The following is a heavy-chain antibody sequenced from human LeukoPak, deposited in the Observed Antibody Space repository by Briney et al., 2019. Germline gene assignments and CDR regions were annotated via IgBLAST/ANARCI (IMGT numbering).Heavy chain of an antibody. Sequence: SETLSLTCTVSGGSVSSYYWSWIRQPPGKGLEWIGYIYYSGSTNYNPSLKSRVTISVDTSKNQFSLKLSSVTAADTAVYHCARLVIHGEVYYYGMDVWGQGTTVTVSS. CDR2: IYYSGST. V-gene: IGHV4-59*02. CDR3: ARLVIHGEVYYYGMDV. J-gene: IGHJ6*02. D-gene: IGHD3-9*01. CDR1: GGSVSSYY.